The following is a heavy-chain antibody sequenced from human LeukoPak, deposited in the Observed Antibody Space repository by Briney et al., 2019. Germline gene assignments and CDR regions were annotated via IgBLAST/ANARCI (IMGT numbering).Heavy chain of an antibody. D-gene: IGHD1-26*01. Sequence: PSETLSLTCTVSGGSISSSSYYWGWIRQPPGKGLEWIGSIYYSGSTYYNPSLKSRVTISVDTSKNQFSLKLSSVTAADTAVYYCARVGHSGSYSHFDYWGQGTLVTVSS. CDR2: IYYSGST. J-gene: IGHJ4*02. CDR3: ARVGHSGSYSHFDY. V-gene: IGHV4-39*07. CDR1: GGSISSSSYY.